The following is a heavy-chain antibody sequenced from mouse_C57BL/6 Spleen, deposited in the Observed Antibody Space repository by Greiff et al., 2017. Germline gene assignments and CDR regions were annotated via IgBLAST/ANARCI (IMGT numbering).Heavy chain of an antibody. V-gene: IGHV5-9*01. CDR3: ARRWDYYGSSYAMDY. D-gene: IGHD1-1*01. Sequence: EVKLVESGGGLVKPGGSLKLSCAASGFTFSSYTMSWVRQTPEKRLEWVATISGGGGNTYYPDSVKGRFTISRDNAKNTLYLQMSSLRSEDTALYYCARRWDYYGSSYAMDYWGQGTSVTVSS. J-gene: IGHJ4*01. CDR1: GFTFSSYT. CDR2: ISGGGGNT.